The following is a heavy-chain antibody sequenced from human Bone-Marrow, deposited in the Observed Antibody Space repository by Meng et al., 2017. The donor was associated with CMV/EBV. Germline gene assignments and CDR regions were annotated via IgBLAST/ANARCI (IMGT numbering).Heavy chain of an antibody. V-gene: IGHV2-5*01. J-gene: IGHJ5*02. Sequence: SGPTLVKPTQTLTLTCTFSGFSLSTSGVGVGWIRQPPGKALEWLALIYWNDDKRYSPSLKSRLTITKDTSKNQVVLTMTNMDPVDTATYYCAHSHGDPYCGGDCYIWFDPWGQGTLVTVSS. D-gene: IGHD2-21*01. CDR1: GFSLSTSGVG. CDR3: AHSHGDPYCGGDCYIWFDP. CDR2: IYWNDDK.